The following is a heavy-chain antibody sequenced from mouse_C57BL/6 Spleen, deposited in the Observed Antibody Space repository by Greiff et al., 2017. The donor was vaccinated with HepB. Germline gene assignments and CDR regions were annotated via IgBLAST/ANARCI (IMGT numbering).Heavy chain of an antibody. V-gene: IGHV1-64*01. CDR3: ARDGFYAMDY. CDR1: GYTFTSYW. Sequence: VQLQQPGAELVKPGASVKLSCKASGYTFTSYWMHLVKQRPGQGLEWIGMIHPNSGSTNYNEKFKSKATLTVDKSSSTAYMQLSSLTSEDSAVYYCARDGFYAMDYWGQGTSVTVSS. CDR2: IHPNSGST. D-gene: IGHD2-3*01. J-gene: IGHJ4*01.